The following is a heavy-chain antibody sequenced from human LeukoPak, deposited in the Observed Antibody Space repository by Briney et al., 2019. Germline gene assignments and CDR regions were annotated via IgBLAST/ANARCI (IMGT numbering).Heavy chain of an antibody. D-gene: IGHD3-10*01. CDR1: GFTFSDYY. Sequence: PGGSLRLSCAASGFTFSDYYMTWIRQAPGKGLEWVSYISSSGSTISYADSVKGRFTISRDNAKNSLSLQMNSLRADDTAVYYCARRYTDLGGDYAMDVLGQGATVTVS. CDR2: ISSSGSTI. J-gene: IGHJ6*02. CDR3: ARRYTDLGGDYAMDV. V-gene: IGHV3-11*01.